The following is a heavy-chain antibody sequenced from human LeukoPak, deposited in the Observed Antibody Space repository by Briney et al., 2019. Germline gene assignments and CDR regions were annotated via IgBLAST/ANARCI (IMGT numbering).Heavy chain of an antibody. Sequence: SETLSLTCTVSGGSISSSSYYWGWIRQPPGKGLEWIGSIYYSGSTYYNPSLKSRVTISVDTSMNQFSLKLSSVTAADTAVYYCARDLGSSWYSEYFQHWGQGTLVTVSS. D-gene: IGHD6-13*01. J-gene: IGHJ1*01. CDR3: ARDLGSSWYSEYFQH. CDR2: IYYSGST. CDR1: GGSISSSSYY. V-gene: IGHV4-39*07.